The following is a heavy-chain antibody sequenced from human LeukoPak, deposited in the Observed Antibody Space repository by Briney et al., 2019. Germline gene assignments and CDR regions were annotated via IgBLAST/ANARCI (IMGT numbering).Heavy chain of an antibody. V-gene: IGHV3-7*01. CDR3: ARPYCSGGSCFFVY. D-gene: IGHD2-15*01. J-gene: IGHJ4*02. CDR2: IKQDGTEK. Sequence: GGSLRLSCAASGFTFSSYLMSWVRQAPGKGLEWVADIKQDGTEKNYVDSVKARFTISRDNAKNSLYLQMSSLRVEDTAVYYCARPYCSGGSCFFVYWGQGTLVTVSS. CDR1: GFTFSSYL.